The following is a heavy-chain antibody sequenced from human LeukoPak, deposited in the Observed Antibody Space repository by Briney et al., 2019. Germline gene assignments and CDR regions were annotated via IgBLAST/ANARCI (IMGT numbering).Heavy chain of an antibody. Sequence: SETLSLTCTVSGGFISSSSYYWGWIRQPPGKGLEWIGSIYYSGSTYYNPSLKSRVTISVDTSKNQFSLRLSSVSAADTAVYYCARHGAASFDYWGQGTLVTVSS. D-gene: IGHD2-15*01. CDR3: ARHGAASFDY. J-gene: IGHJ4*02. V-gene: IGHV4-39*01. CDR2: IYYSGST. CDR1: GGFISSSSYY.